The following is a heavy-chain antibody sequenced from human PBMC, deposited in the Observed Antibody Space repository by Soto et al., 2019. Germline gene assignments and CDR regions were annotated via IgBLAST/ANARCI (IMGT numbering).Heavy chain of an antibody. D-gene: IGHD3-9*01. J-gene: IGHJ4*02. CDR1: GFTFSSYS. V-gene: IGHV3-21*01. CDR2: ISSSSSYI. CDR3: ARAPTYYDILTGSPYYFDY. Sequence: GGSLRLSCAASGFTFSSYSMNWVRQAPGKGLERVSSISSSSSYIYYADSVKGRFTISRDNAKNSLYLQMNSLRAEDTAVYYCARAPTYYDILTGSPYYFDYWGQGTLVTVSS.